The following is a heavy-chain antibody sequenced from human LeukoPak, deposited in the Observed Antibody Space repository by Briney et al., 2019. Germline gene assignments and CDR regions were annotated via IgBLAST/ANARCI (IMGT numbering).Heavy chain of an antibody. CDR2: INPNSGGT. J-gene: IGHJ4*02. CDR1: GYTFTVYY. V-gene: IGHV1-2*02. Sequence: EASVKVSFKASGYTFTVYYMHWVRQAPGQGLEWMGWINPNSGGTNYAQKFQGRVTITRDTAISTAYMELSRLRSDDTAVYHCARHPRSKYYYDSSGYYDYWGQGTLVTVSS. CDR3: ARHPRSKYYYDSSGYYDY. D-gene: IGHD3-22*01.